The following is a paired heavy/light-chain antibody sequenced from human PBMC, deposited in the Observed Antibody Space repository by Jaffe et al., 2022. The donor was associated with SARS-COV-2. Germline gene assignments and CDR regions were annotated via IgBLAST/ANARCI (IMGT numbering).Light chain of an antibody. CDR3: GTWDSSLSVL. J-gene: IGLJ2*01. Sequence: QSVLTQPPSVSAAPGQKVTISCSGSSSNIGNNYVSWYQQLPGTAPKLLIYDNNKRPSGIPDRFSGSKSGTSATLGITGLQTGDEADYYCGTWDSSLSVLFGGGTKLTVL. CDR2: DNN. CDR1: SSNIGNNY. V-gene: IGLV1-51*01.
Heavy chain of an antibody. V-gene: IGHV1-46*01. Sequence: QVQLVQSGAEVKKPGASVKVSCKASGYTFTSYYMHWVRQAPGQGLEWMGIINPSGGSTSYAQKFQGRVTMTRDTSTSTVYMELSSLRSEDTAVYYCARDLSPLDCGGDCYSSGFGYWGQGTLVTVSS. CDR2: INPSGGST. CDR3: ARDLSPLDCGGDCYSSGFGY. J-gene: IGHJ4*02. CDR1: GYTFTSYY. D-gene: IGHD2-21*02.